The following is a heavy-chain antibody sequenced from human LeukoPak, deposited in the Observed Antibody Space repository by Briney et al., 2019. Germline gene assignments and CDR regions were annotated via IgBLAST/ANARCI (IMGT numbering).Heavy chain of an antibody. CDR1: GGSISSYY. CDR2: IYYSGST. CDR3: ARDVYGDADYFDY. Sequence: SETLSLTCTVSGGSISSYYWSWIRQPPGKGLEWIGYIYYSGSTNYNPSLKSRVTISVDTSKNQFSLKLSSVTAADTAVYYSARDVYGDADYFDYWGQGTLVTVSS. J-gene: IGHJ4*02. V-gene: IGHV4-59*01. D-gene: IGHD5/OR15-5a*01.